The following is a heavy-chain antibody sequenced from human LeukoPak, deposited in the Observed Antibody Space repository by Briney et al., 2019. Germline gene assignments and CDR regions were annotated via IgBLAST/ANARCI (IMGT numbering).Heavy chain of an antibody. CDR2: IYYSEST. CDR3: ARGIVVESYYYYGMDV. J-gene: IGHJ6*04. CDR1: GGSISSGDYY. Sequence: PSQTLSLTCTVSGGSISSGDYYWSWIRQPPGKGLEWIGYIYYSESTYYNPSLKSRVTISVDTSKNQFSLKLSSVTAADTAVYYCARGIVVESYYYYGMDVWGKGTTVTVSS. D-gene: IGHD2-2*01. V-gene: IGHV4-30-4*01.